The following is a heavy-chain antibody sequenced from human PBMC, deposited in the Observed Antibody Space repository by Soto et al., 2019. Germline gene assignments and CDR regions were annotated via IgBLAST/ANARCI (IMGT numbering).Heavy chain of an antibody. V-gene: IGHV3-30-3*01. CDR2: ISYDGSNK. CDR1: GFTFSSYA. D-gene: IGHD3-22*01. CDR3: ARDYPYYSSGLVCAY. Sequence: QVQLVESGGGVVQPGRSLRLSCAASGFTFSSYAMHWVRQAPGKGLEWVAVISYDGSNKYYADSVKGRFTISRDNSKNTLYLQMNSLRAEDTAVYYCARDYPYYSSGLVCAYWGQGTMVTVSS. J-gene: IGHJ4*02.